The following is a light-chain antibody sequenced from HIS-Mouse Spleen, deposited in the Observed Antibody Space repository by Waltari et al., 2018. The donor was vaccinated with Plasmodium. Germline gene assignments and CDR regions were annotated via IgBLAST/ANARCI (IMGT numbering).Light chain of an antibody. CDR1: SSNIGAGYD. J-gene: IGLJ2*01. CDR3: QSYDSSLSGSV. V-gene: IGLV1-40*01. Sequence: QSVLTQPPSVSGAPGQRVTISCTGSSSNIGAGYDVHWYQQLPGTAPKLLIYGNIIRPSGVPDRCSGSKSGTSASLAITGLQAEDEADYYCQSYDSSLSGSVFGGGTKLTVL. CDR2: GNI.